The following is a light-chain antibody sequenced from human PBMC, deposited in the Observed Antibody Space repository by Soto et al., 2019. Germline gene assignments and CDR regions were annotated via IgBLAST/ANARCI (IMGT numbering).Light chain of an antibody. J-gene: IGLJ1*01. Sequence: QSALTQPASVSGSPGQSIAISCTGTSSDVGGYSYVSWYQQQPGKAPKLVISDVSNPPSGVSDRFSGSKSGNTASLTISGLQTEDEADYYCASYTTSSTYVFRTGTKVTVL. CDR2: DVS. CDR3: ASYTTSSTYV. CDR1: SSDVGGYSY. V-gene: IGLV2-14*01.